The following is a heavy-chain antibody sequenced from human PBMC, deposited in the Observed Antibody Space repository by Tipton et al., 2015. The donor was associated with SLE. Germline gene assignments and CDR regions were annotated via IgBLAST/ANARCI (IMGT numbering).Heavy chain of an antibody. CDR2: IYYSGST. CDR1: GGSINSHY. V-gene: IGHV4-59*11. D-gene: IGHD6-19*01. CDR3: ARDSVAGSGMDV. J-gene: IGHJ6*02. Sequence: TLSLTCIVSGGSINSHYWSCIRQPPGKGLEWIGYIYYSGSTNYNPSLKSRVTISVDTSKNQFSLKLSSVTAADTAVYYCARDSVAGSGMDVWGQWTTVTVSS.